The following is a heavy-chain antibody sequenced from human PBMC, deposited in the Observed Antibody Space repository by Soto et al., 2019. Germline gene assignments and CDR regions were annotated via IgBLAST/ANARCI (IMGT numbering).Heavy chain of an antibody. CDR1: GFTFSSYW. Sequence: EVQLVESGGGLVQPGGSLRLSCAASGFTFSSYWMHWVRQAPGKGLVWVSRINSDGSSTSYADSVKGRFTISRDNAKNTLYLQMNSLRAEDTAVYYCARDSSTPDPGWYGYYYYYMDVWGKGTTVTVSS. D-gene: IGHD6-19*01. CDR3: ARDSSTPDPGWYGYYYYYMDV. J-gene: IGHJ6*03. V-gene: IGHV3-74*01. CDR2: INSDGSST.